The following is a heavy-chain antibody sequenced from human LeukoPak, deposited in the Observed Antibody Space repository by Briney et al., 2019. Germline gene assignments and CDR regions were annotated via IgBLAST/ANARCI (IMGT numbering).Heavy chain of an antibody. D-gene: IGHD6-13*01. J-gene: IGHJ6*03. Sequence: SQALSHTSAIPGGSVSSNSTAANWARHSPTSGLEWLVRTYYRHKWYNDYAVSVKSRITINPDTSKNQFSLQLNSVTPEDTAVYYCAREDIAAAGTLYYYYYMDVWGKGTTVTISS. V-gene: IGHV6-1*01. CDR3: AREDIAAAGTLYYYYYMDV. CDR1: GGSVSSNSTA. CDR2: TYYRHKWYN.